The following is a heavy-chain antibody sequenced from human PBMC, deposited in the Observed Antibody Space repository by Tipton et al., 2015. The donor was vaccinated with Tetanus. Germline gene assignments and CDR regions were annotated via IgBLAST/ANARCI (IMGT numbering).Heavy chain of an antibody. D-gene: IGHD1-26*01. V-gene: IGHV4-39*07. CDR3: ARDIEEVGATKYFDY. CDR1: GVSITSSSYY. J-gene: IGHJ4*02. CDR2: VYYSGTT. Sequence: GLVKPSETLSLICSVSGVSITSSSYYWGWIRQPPGKGPDWIGSVYYSGTTYSNPSLKSRVTISLDTSKNQFSLRLTSVTAADTAVYYCARDIEEVGATKYFDYWGQGTLVTVSS.